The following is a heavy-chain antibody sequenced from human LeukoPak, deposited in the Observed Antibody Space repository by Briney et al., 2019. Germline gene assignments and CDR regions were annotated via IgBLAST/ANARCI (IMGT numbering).Heavy chain of an antibody. V-gene: IGHV4-59*01. Sequence: SGTLSLTCSVSGGPISGFYWSWIRQPPGKGREWIGYIFNSGSTTYNTSLKSRLTTSIDMSKNQLSLKLTSVTAADTALYYCARGQYNYGLYAFDVWGQGRVVTVSS. D-gene: IGHD5-18*01. CDR1: GGPISGFY. J-gene: IGHJ3*01. CDR2: IFNSGST. CDR3: ARGQYNYGLYAFDV.